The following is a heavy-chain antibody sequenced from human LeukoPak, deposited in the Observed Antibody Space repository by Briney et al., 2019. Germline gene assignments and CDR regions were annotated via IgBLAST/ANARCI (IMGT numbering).Heavy chain of an antibody. D-gene: IGHD3-3*01. J-gene: IGHJ4*02. V-gene: IGHV3-53*04. CDR3: ARGDFWSGYYTGLY. CDR1: GFTVTTNY. CDR2: IYSGGST. Sequence: GGSLRLSCAASGFTVTTNYMSWVRQAPGKGLEWVSVIYSGGSTYYADSVKGRFTISRHNSKNTLYLQMDSLRDEDTAVYYCARGDFWSGYYTGLYWGQGTLVTVYS.